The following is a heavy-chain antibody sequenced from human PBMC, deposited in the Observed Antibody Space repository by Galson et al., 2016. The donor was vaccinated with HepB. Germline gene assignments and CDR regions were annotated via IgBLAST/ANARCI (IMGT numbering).Heavy chain of an antibody. CDR2: INYSGFT. D-gene: IGHD3-10*01. V-gene: IGHV4-39*07. Sequence: ETLSLTCSVSGGSINNNNYYWGWIRQPPGKGLEWIGSINYSGFTQYNPSLKSRVTISVDTPKNQFSLKVTSVTAADTAVYFCARDRSSGSGSFGYWGQGTLVTVSS. J-gene: IGHJ4*02. CDR1: GGSINNNNYY. CDR3: ARDRSSGSGSFGY.